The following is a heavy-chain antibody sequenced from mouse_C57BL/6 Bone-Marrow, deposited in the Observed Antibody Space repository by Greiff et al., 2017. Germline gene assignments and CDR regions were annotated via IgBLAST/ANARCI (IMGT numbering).Heavy chain of an antibody. D-gene: IGHD2-4*01. CDR1: GYTFTDYY. CDR2: INPNNGGT. V-gene: IGHV1-26*01. Sequence: VQLQQSGPELVKPGASVKISCKASGYTFTDYYMNWVKQSHGKSLEWIGDINPNNGGTSYNQKFKGKATLTVDKSSSTAYMELRSLTSEDSAVYYCARDYYDYAFDYWGQGTTVTVSS. J-gene: IGHJ2*01. CDR3: ARDYYDYAFDY.